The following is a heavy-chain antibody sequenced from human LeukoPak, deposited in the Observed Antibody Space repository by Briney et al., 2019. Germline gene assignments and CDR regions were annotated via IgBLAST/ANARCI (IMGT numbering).Heavy chain of an antibody. J-gene: IGHJ5*02. CDR2: IIPILGIA. V-gene: IGHV1-69*04. CDR3: ARDPLLYYYGSGSYYNVWFDP. D-gene: IGHD3-10*01. CDR1: GGTFSSYA. Sequence: ASVKVSCKASGGTFSSYAISWVRQAPGQGLEWMGRIIPILGIANYAQKLQGRVTMTTDTSTSTAYMELRSLRSDDTAVYYCARDPLLYYYGSGSYYNVWFDPWGQGTLVTVSS.